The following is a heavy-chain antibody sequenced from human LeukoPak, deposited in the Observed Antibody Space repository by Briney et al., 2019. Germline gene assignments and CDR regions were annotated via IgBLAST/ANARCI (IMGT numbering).Heavy chain of an antibody. CDR1: GFTFSSYT. V-gene: IGHV3-74*01. Sequence: PGGPLRLSCAASGFTFSSYTMNWVRQAPGKGLEWVARTNLHGTTVDYADSVKGRFTISRDNAKNTLFLQMNSLRAEDTAVYYCASAYTYVRLGDHWGQGTLVTVSS. J-gene: IGHJ4*02. CDR3: ASAYTYVRLGDH. CDR2: TNLHGTTV. D-gene: IGHD3-16*01.